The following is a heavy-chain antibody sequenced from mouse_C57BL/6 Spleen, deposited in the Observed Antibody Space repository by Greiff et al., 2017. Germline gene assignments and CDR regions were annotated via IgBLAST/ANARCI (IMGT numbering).Heavy chain of an antibody. D-gene: IGHD2-4*01. Sequence: QVQLQQPGAELVKPGASVQLSCKASGYTFTSYWMHWVKQRPGRGLEWIGRIDPNSGGTKYNEKFKSKATLTVDKPASTAYMQLRSLTSEDSAVYYCARNEITTGAMDYWGQGNSGTVAS. J-gene: IGHJ4*01. CDR2: IDPNSGGT. CDR1: GYTFTSYW. V-gene: IGHV1-72*01. CDR3: ARNEITTGAMDY.